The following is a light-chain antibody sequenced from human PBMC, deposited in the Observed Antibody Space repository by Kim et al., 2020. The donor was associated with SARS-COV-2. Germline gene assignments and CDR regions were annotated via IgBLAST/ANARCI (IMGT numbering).Light chain of an antibody. V-gene: IGKV3-20*01. J-gene: IGKJ5*01. CDR3: QYYGSPPIT. CDR1: QSVSASY. Sequence: SPGERVNLSCRASQSVSASYLAWYQQKPGQAPRLLIYDASSRATGIPDRFSGSGSATDFTLTISRLEPEDSAVYYCQYYGSPPITFGQGTRLEIK. CDR2: DAS.